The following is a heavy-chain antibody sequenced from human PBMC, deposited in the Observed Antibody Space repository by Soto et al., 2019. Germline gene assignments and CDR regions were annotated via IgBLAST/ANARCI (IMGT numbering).Heavy chain of an antibody. J-gene: IGHJ5*02. CDR2: IYYSEST. Sequence: QVQLQESGPGLVKPSETLSLTCTVSGGSISSYYWSWIRQPPGKGLEWIGYIYYSESTNYNPSLNSRVTISVDTSKNQFSLKLSSVTAADTAVYYCARSYSGSYYNWFDPWGQGTLVTVSS. CDR3: ARSYSGSYYNWFDP. CDR1: GGSISSYY. V-gene: IGHV4-59*01. D-gene: IGHD1-26*01.